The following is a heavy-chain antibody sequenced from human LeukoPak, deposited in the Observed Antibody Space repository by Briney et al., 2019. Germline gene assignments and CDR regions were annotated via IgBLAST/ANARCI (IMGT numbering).Heavy chain of an antibody. D-gene: IGHD1-26*01. CDR1: GFTFSSYG. CDR2: ISYDGSNR. J-gene: IGHJ4*02. Sequence: GGSLRLSCAASGFTFSSYGMHWVRQAPGKGLEWVAVISYDGSNRYYADSVKGRFTISRDSAKNSLYLQMNSLRDEDTAVYYCTPHRDGSYPFDYWGQETLVTVSS. V-gene: IGHV3-30*03. CDR3: TPHRDGSYPFDY.